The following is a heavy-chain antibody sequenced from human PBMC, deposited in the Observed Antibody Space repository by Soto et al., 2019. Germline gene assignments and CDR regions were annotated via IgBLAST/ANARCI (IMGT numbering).Heavy chain of an antibody. V-gene: IGHV3-15*07. D-gene: IGHD5-12*01. J-gene: IGHJ4*02. Sequence: PGGSLRLSCAASGFTFSNAWINWVCQTPGRGLEWVGRVKSKNDGGTTDFAAPVKGRFAISRDDSKNMVYLEMNSLQTADTAVYYCARRLRWLRSLIDYWGQGTLVTVSS. CDR2: VKSKNDGGTT. CDR1: GFTFSNAW. CDR3: ARRLRWLRSLIDY.